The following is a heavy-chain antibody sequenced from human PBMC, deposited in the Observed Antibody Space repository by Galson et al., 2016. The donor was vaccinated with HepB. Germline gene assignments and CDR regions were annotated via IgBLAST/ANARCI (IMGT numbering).Heavy chain of an antibody. CDR2: ISYDGSNK. J-gene: IGHJ4*02. D-gene: IGHD3-3*01. CDR1: GFTFSSYG. CDR3: AKGDTYYDFWSGYYIDY. V-gene: IGHV3-30*18. Sequence: SLRLSCAASGFTFSSYGMHWVRQAPGKGLEWVAVISYDGSNKYYADSVKGRFTISRDNSKNTMYLQMNSLRAEDTAVYYCAKGDTYYDFWSGYYIDYWGQGTLATVSS.